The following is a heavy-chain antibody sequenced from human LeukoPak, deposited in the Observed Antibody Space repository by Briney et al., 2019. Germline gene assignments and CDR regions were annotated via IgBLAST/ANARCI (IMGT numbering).Heavy chain of an antibody. V-gene: IGHV3-74*01. CDR1: GFTFSSYW. D-gene: IGHD1-26*01. CDR2: INSDGSST. Sequence: GGSLRLSCAASGFTFSSYWMHWVRQAPGKGLVWVSRINSDGSSTSYADSVKGRFTISRDDAKNTLYLQMNSLRAEDTAVYYYARDGVGADAFDIWGQGTMVTVSS. CDR3: ARDGVGADAFDI. J-gene: IGHJ3*02.